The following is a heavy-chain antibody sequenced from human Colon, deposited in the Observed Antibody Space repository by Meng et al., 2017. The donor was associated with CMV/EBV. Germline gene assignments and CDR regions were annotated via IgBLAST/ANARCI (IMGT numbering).Heavy chain of an antibody. J-gene: IGHJ4*02. CDR2: IRGHRNGGAV. Sequence: GESLKISCEGSGFTFSDYSLTWVRQPPGTGLEWVCLIRGHRNGGAVENAASIIDRFTISRDASKSVAYLHLNNLKIEDTGVYYCVGARRGGASYDFDYWGLGTLVTVSS. CDR3: VGARRGGASYDFDY. D-gene: IGHD1-26*01. CDR1: GFTFSDYS. V-gene: IGHV3-49*04.